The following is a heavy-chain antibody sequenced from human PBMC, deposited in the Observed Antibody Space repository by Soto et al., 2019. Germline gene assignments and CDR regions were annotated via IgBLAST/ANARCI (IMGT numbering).Heavy chain of an antibody. J-gene: IGHJ4*02. CDR2: IDTSGTKI. Sequence: LRLSCAASGYTFSDYYMSWIRQAPGKGLEWISYIDTSGTKIYYADSVKGRFTITRDNAKNSLYLEMNSLRDEDTAVYYCASHYDMWSGYPSPVDYWGQGTLVTVSS. V-gene: IGHV3-11*01. D-gene: IGHD3-3*01. CDR3: ASHYDMWSGYPSPVDY. CDR1: GYTFSDYY.